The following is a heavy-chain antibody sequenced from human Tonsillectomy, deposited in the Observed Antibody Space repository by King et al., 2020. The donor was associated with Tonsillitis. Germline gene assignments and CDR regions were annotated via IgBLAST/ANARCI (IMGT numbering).Heavy chain of an antibody. D-gene: IGHD3-10*01. CDR1: GGSFSGYY. J-gene: IGHJ4*02. V-gene: IGHV4-34*01. CDR3: ARAGRPRGDY. CDR2: INHSGST. Sequence: VQLQQWGAGLLKPSETLSLTCAVYGGSFSGYYWSWIRQPPGKGLEWIGEINHSGSTNYNPSLKSRVTISVDTSKNQFSLKLSSVTAADTAVYYCARAGRPRGDYWGQGTLVTVSS.